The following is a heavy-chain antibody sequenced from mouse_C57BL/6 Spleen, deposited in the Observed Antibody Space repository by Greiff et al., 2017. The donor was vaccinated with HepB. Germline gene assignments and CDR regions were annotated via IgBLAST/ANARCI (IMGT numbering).Heavy chain of an antibody. D-gene: IGHD1-1*01. CDR1: GYSFTDYN. CDR2: INPNYGTT. J-gene: IGHJ3*01. CDR3: ARVYYYGSRVSWFAY. V-gene: IGHV1-39*01. Sequence: EVKLMESGPELVQPGASVKISCKASGYSFTDYNMNWVKQSNGKSLEWIGVINPNYGTTSYNQKFKGKATLTVDKSSSTAYMQLNSLTSEDSAVYYCARVYYYGSRVSWFAYWGQGTLVTVSA.